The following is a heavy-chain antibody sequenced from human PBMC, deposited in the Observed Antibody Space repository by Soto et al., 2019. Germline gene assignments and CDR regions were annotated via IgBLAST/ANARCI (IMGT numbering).Heavy chain of an antibody. V-gene: IGHV1-69*02. CDR2: IIPILGIA. Sequence: SVKVSCKASGGTFSSYTISWVRQAPGQGLEWMGRIIPILGIANYAQKFQGRVTITADKSTSTAYMELSSLRSEDTAVYYCARTDCSGGGCYSGSINYMDVWGKGTTVTVSS. J-gene: IGHJ6*03. CDR1: GGTFSSYT. CDR3: ARTDCSGGGCYSGSINYMDV. D-gene: IGHD2-15*01.